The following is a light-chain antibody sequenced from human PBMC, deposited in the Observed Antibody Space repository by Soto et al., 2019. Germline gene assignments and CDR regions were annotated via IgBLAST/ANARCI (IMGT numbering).Light chain of an antibody. CDR1: QSVSST. J-gene: IGKJ2*01. CDR2: GAS. V-gene: IGKV3-15*01. Sequence: EIVMTQSPATLSVSPGERATLSCRASQSVSSTLAWYQQKPGQAPRLLIYGASTRATGIPARFSGRGSGTEFTLTISSLQYEDFAVYYCQQYNNWPYTFCQGTQLEIK. CDR3: QQYNNWPYT.